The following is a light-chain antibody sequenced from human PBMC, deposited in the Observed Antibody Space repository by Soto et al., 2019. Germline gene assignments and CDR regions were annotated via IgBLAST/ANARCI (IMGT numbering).Light chain of an antibody. J-gene: IGKJ1*01. Sequence: EIVLTQSPGTLSLSPWERATLSCRASQSVSSSYLAWYQQKPGQAPRLLIYGASGRATGIPDRFSGSGSGTDFTLTISRLEPEDFAVYYCQQYGSSPTWTFGQGTKVEIK. CDR2: GAS. CDR3: QQYGSSPTWT. CDR1: QSVSSSY. V-gene: IGKV3-20*01.